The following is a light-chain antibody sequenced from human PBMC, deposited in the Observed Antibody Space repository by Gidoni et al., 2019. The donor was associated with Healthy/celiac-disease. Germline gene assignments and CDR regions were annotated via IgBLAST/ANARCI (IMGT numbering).Light chain of an antibody. V-gene: IGKV1-39*01. CDR2: AAS. CDR3: QQSYSTPRT. J-gene: IGKJ1*01. CDR1: QSISSY. Sequence: DIQMTQAPSSLSASVGDRVTSTCRASQSISSYLNWYQQKPGKAPKLLIYAASSLQSGVPSRFSGSGSGTDFTLTIRSLQPEDFATYYCQQSYSTPRTFGQXTKVEIK.